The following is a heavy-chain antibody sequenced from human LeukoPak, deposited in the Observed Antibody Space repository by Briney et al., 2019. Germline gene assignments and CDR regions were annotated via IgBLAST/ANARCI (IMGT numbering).Heavy chain of an antibody. CDR3: ARDRPNYDSSGYYVDY. Sequence: SVKASCKASGGTFSSYAISWVRQAPGQGLEWMGGIIPIFGTANYAQKFQGRVTITADKSTSTAYMELRSLRSDDTAVYYCARDRPNYDSSGYYVDYWGQGTLVTVSS. J-gene: IGHJ4*02. CDR1: GGTFSSYA. CDR2: IIPIFGTA. D-gene: IGHD3-22*01. V-gene: IGHV1-69*06.